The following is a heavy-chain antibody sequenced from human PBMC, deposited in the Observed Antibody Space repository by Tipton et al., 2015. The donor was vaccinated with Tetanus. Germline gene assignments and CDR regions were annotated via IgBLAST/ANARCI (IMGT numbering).Heavy chain of an antibody. CDR1: GASVRRGDYS. D-gene: IGHD4-23*01. Sequence: TLSLTCTVSGASVRRGDYSWNWIRQPPGKGLEWLAYVSYSGSTSYNPSLKSRVTISVDTSKNQLSLKLTSVTAADTAVYYRASMTPVDWYFDLWGRGTLVTVSS. CDR2: VSYSGST. J-gene: IGHJ2*01. V-gene: IGHV4-61*08. CDR3: ASMTPVDWYFDL.